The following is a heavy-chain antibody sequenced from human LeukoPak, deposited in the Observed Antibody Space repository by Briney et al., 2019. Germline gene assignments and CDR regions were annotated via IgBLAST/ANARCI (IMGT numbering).Heavy chain of an antibody. CDR2: ISWDSGNT. V-gene: IGHV3-43D*03. Sequence: GGSLRLSCAASGFTFNDYAMHWVRQAPGKGLEWVSLISWDSGNTYYADSVKGRFTISRDNSKNSLSLQMNSLRAEDTALYYCAEGPGAAVGTRYIHHWGQGTLVTVSS. J-gene: IGHJ1*01. D-gene: IGHD6-13*01. CDR3: AEGPGAAVGTRYIHH. CDR1: GFTFNDYA.